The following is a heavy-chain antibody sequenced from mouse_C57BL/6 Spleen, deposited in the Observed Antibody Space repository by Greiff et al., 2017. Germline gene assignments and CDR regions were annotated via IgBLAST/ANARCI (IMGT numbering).Heavy chain of an antibody. D-gene: IGHD2-3*01. CDR3: ARVDDGYYYFDC. CDR2: IYPRSGNT. CDR1: GYTFTSYG. Sequence: VQLQQSGAELARPGASVKLSCKASGYTFTSYGISWVKQRTGQGLEWIGEIYPRSGNTYYNEKFKGKATLTADKSSSTAYMELRSLTSEDSAVYFCARVDDGYYYFDCWGQGTTLTVSS. V-gene: IGHV1-81*01. J-gene: IGHJ2*01.